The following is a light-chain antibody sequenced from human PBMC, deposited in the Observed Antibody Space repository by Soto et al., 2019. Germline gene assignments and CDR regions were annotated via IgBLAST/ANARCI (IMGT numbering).Light chain of an antibody. CDR3: FSYTSSGTYV. CDR2: EVS. Sequence: QSALTQPASVSGSPGQSITIFCTGTGCDFGNYTYVSWYQQHPGKAPKLMIYEVSNRPSGVSNRISGSKSGNTASLTISGLQAEDETDYYCFSYTSSGTYVFGTGTKV. J-gene: IGLJ1*01. V-gene: IGLV2-14*01. CDR1: GCDFGNYTY.